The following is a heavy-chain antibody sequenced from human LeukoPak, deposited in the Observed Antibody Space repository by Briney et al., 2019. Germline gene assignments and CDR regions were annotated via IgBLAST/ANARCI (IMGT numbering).Heavy chain of an antibody. CDR3: ARDTSPYDFWSGYYDY. V-gene: IGHV1-46*01. CDR2: INPSGGST. D-gene: IGHD3-3*01. CDR1: GYTFTSYY. J-gene: IGHJ4*02. Sequence: ASVKVSCKASGYTFTSYYMHWVRQAPGQGLEWMGTINPSGGSTSYAQKFQGRVTMTRDTSTSTVYMELSSLRSEDTAVYYCARDTSPYDFWSGYYDYWGQGTLVTVSS.